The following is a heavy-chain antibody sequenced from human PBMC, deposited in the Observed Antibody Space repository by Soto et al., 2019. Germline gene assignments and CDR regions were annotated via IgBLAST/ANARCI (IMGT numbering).Heavy chain of an antibody. Sequence: EVQLVESGGGLVQPGGSLRLSCAASGFTFSSYWMSWVRQAPGKGLEGVANIKQDGSEKYYVDSVKGRFTISRDNAKNSLYLQMNSLRAEDTAVYYCARFYYDSSGYLPSPYYYYYGMDVWGQGTTVTVSS. CDR3: ARFYYDSSGYLPSPYYYYYGMDV. CDR2: IKQDGSEK. V-gene: IGHV3-7*04. D-gene: IGHD3-22*01. J-gene: IGHJ6*02. CDR1: GFTFSSYW.